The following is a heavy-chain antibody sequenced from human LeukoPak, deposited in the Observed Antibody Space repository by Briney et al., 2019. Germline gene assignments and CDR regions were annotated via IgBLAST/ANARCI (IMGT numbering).Heavy chain of an antibody. D-gene: IGHD3-22*01. Sequence: ASVKVSCKASGYTFTSYYMHWVRQAPGQGLEWMGIINPSGGSTSYAQKFQGRVTMTRDTSTSTVYMELSSLRSEDTAVYYCARDRRDYYDSSGYYYYFDYWGQGTLVTVSS. CDR1: GYTFTSYY. J-gene: IGHJ4*02. CDR3: ARDRRDYYDSSGYYYYFDY. V-gene: IGHV1-46*01. CDR2: INPSGGST.